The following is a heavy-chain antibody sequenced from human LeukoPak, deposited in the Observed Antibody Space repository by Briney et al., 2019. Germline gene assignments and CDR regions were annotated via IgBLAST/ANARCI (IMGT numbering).Heavy chain of an antibody. J-gene: IGHJ5*02. CDR1: GYTFTSYY. V-gene: IGHV1-46*01. Sequence: ASVKVSCKASGYTFTSYYMHWVRQAPGQGLEWMGIINPSGGSTSYAQKFQGRVTMTRDMSTSTVYMELSSLRSEDTAVYYCAREGSIAARPDNWFDPWGQGTLVTVSS. CDR3: AREGSIAARPDNWFDP. CDR2: INPSGGST. D-gene: IGHD6-6*01.